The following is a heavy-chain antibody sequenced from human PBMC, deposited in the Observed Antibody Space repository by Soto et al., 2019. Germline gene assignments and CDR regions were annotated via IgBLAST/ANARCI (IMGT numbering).Heavy chain of an antibody. Sequence: QLQLQESGSGLVKPSQTLSLTCAVSGGSISSGGYSWSWIRQPPGKGLEGIGYIYHSGSTYYNPSLNSRVIISVDRSNDQFSPKPSPLPAADTAVSFCARSNYYYRSCYSFHAFEIWGQGTMVTVSS. V-gene: IGHV4-30-2*01. J-gene: IGHJ3*02. CDR3: ARSNYYYRSCYSFHAFEI. CDR1: GGSISSGGYS. D-gene: IGHD3-22*01. CDR2: IYHSGST.